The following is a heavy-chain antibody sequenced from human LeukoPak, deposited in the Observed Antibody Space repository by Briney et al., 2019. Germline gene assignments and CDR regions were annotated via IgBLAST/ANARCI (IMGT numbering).Heavy chain of an antibody. Sequence: GGSLRLSCAASGFTFSNYWMTWVRQAPGKGLEWVANIKQDGGQIYYLDSVKGRFTVSRDNAKNSLYLQMNSLRAEDTAVYYCARLGARQMLEYWGQGTLVTVSS. J-gene: IGHJ4*02. CDR1: GFTFSNYW. CDR3: ARLGARQMLEY. CDR2: IKQDGGQI. D-gene: IGHD4-17*01. V-gene: IGHV3-7*01.